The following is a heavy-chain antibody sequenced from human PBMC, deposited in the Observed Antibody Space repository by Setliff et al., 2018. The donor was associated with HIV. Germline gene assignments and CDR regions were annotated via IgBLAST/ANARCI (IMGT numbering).Heavy chain of an antibody. CDR1: GGSFSGYY. CDR3: ARGGGTTLNYYYYYYMDV. V-gene: IGHV4-34*01. CDR2: INHSGST. Sequence: TSETLSLTCAVYGGSFSGYYWSWIRQPPGKGLEWIGEINHSGSTNYNPSLKSRVTISVDTSKNQFSLKLSSVTAADTAVYYCARGGGTTLNYYYYYYMDVWGKGTTVTVSS. J-gene: IGHJ6*03. D-gene: IGHD1-1*01.